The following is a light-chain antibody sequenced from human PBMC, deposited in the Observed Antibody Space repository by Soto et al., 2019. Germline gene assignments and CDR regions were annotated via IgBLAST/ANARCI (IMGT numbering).Light chain of an antibody. CDR2: DAT. CDR3: QQYVTLSFT. V-gene: IGKV1-33*01. CDR1: QDISIS. J-gene: IGKJ3*01. Sequence: DIQMTQSPSFLSASVGDRVTISCQASQDISISLSWYQQKPGKAPQLLIYDATKLETGVPSRFSGRGSGTEFIFTISSLQPEDIATYYCQQYVTLSFTFGPGTKVDIK.